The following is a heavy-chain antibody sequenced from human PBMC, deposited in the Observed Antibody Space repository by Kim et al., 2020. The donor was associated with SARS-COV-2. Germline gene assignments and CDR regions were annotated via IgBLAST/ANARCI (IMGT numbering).Heavy chain of an antibody. CDR1: GFTFGDYA. CDR3: TRDRRVLWVGEFGYYYGMDV. D-gene: IGHD3-10*01. J-gene: IGHJ6*02. Sequence: GGSLRLSCTASGFTFGDYAMSWFRQAPGKGPEWVGFIRSKAYGGTTEYAASVKGRFTISRDDSKSIAYLQMNSLKTEDTAVYYCTRDRRVLWVGEFGYYYGMDVWGQGTTVTVSS. V-gene: IGHV3-49*03. CDR2: IRSKAYGGTT.